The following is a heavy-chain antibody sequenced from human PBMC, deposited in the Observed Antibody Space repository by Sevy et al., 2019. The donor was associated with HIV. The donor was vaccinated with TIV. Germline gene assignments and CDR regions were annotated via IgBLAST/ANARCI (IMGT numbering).Heavy chain of an antibody. CDR1: GFTFSSYW. V-gene: IGHV3-74*01. CDR2: INSDGSST. J-gene: IGHJ6*02. CDR3: ARDAPDLNCSGGSCYVYYYYGMDV. Sequence: GGSLRLSCAASGFTFSSYWMHWVRQAPGKGLVWVSRINSDGSSTSYADSVKGRFTISRENAKNTLYLQMNSLRAEETAVYYCARDAPDLNCSGGSCYVYYYYGMDVWGQGTTVTVSS. D-gene: IGHD2-15*01.